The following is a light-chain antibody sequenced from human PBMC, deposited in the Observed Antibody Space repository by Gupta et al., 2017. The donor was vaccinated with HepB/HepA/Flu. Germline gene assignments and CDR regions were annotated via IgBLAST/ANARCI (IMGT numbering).Light chain of an antibody. Sequence: QSVLTQPPSVSGPTGQRVTIACTGSSSNIGAGYEVHWYPQLPGTAPKLLIYGNSNRPSGVPDRFSGSKSGTSASLAITGLQAEDEADYYCQSYDSSLSAVVFGGGTKLTVL. V-gene: IGLV1-40*01. CDR1: SSNIGAGYE. CDR2: GNS. CDR3: QSYDSSLSAVV. J-gene: IGLJ2*01.